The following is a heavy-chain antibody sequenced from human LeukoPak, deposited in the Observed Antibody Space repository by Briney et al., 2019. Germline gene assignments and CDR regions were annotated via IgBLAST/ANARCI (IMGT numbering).Heavy chain of an antibody. J-gene: IGHJ3*02. Sequence: GGSLRLSCAASGFTFSSYAMSWVRQAPGKGLEWVSAISGSGGSTYYADSVKGRFTISRDNSKNTLYLQMNSLRAEDTAVYYCAKDLWDIVVGVAATDAFNIGGKGKMVTVSS. CDR2: ISGSGGST. CDR3: AKDLWDIVVGVAATDAFNI. CDR1: GFTFSSYA. D-gene: IGHD2-15*01. V-gene: IGHV3-23*01.